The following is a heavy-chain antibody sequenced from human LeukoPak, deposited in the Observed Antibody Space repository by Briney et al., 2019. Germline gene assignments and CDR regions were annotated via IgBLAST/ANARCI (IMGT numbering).Heavy chain of an antibody. D-gene: IGHD2-2*01. J-gene: IGHJ6*03. Sequence: GGSLRLSCAASGFTFSSYSMNWVRQAPGKGLEWVSYISSSSSTIYYADSVKGRFTISRDNAKNSLYLQMNSLRAEDTAVYYCARDGEYCSSTSCYWDYYYHYMDVWGKGTTVTVSS. CDR2: ISSSSSTI. V-gene: IGHV3-48*01. CDR1: GFTFSSYS. CDR3: ARDGEYCSSTSCYWDYYYHYMDV.